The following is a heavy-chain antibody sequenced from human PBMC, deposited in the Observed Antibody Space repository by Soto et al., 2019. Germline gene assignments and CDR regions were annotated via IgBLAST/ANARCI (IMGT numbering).Heavy chain of an antibody. CDR1: GFTFGDYA. D-gene: IGHD6-13*01. J-gene: IGHJ3*02. CDR3: TRVFHTYSSWYDSDAFDI. V-gene: IGHV3-49*03. Sequence: PGGSLRLSCTASGFTFGDYAMSWFRQAPGKGLEWVGFIRSKAYGGTTEYAASVKGRFTISRDDSRSIAYLQMNSLKTEDTAVYYCTRVFHTYSSWYDSDAFDIWGQGTMVTVSS. CDR2: IRSKAYGGTT.